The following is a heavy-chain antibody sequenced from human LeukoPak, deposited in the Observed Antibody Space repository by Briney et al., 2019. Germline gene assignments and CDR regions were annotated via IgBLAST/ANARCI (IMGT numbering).Heavy chain of an antibody. Sequence: ASVKVSCKASGYTFTGYYMHWVRQAPGQGLEWMGWINPNSGGTNYAQKFQGWVTMTRDTSISTAYMELSRLRSDDTAVYYCARADGDYVYYGMDVWGQGTTVTVSS. J-gene: IGHJ6*02. CDR3: ARADGDYVYYGMDV. V-gene: IGHV1-2*04. D-gene: IGHD4-17*01. CDR2: INPNSGGT. CDR1: GYTFTGYY.